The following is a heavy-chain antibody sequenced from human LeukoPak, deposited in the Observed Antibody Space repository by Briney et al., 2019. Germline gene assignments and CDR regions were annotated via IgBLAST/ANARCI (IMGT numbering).Heavy chain of an antibody. CDR2: ISGSGSST. J-gene: IGHJ4*02. CDR3: AKDTYSAKISLWGD. D-gene: IGHD3-16*01. CDR1: GFTCSSDA. V-gene: IGHV3-23*01. Sequence: GGSLRFSCAASGFTCSSDAMSWVSQAPGKGLEWASAISGSGSSTYDADSVKGRFTISRKNSKNTLYLQMNSLRAEDTAVFYCAKDTYSAKISLWGDWGQGTLVTVSS.